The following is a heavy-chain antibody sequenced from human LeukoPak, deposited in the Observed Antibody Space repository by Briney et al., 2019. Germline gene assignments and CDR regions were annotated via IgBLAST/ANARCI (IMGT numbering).Heavy chain of an antibody. CDR1: GGSISSSNYY. Sequence: SETLSLTCSVPGGSISSSNYYWGWIRQPPGEGLEWIGSVYYSGSTYYNPSLKSRVTISVDTSKNQFSLKLSSVTAADTAVYYCARSYHYYAYFDYWGQGTLVTASS. D-gene: IGHD3-22*01. V-gene: IGHV4-39*01. CDR2: VYYSGST. CDR3: ARSYHYYAYFDY. J-gene: IGHJ4*02.